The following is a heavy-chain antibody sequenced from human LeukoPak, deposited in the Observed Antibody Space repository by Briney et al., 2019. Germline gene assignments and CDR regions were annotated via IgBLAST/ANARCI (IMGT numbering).Heavy chain of an antibody. J-gene: IGHJ6*03. V-gene: IGHV3-20*04. CDR3: ARSPRGYDTLKYYYYMDV. D-gene: IGHD5-12*01. CDR1: GFTFDDYG. CDR2: INWNGGSI. Sequence: PGGSLRLSCAASGFTFDDYGMSWARQAPGKGLEWVSGINWNGGSIGYADSVKGRFTISRDNAKNSLYLQMSSPRAEDTALYYCARSPRGYDTLKYYYYMDVWGKGTTVTVSS.